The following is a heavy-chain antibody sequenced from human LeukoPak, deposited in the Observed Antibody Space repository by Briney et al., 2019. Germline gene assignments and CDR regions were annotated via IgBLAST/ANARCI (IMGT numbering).Heavy chain of an antibody. V-gene: IGHV1-46*01. Sequence: ASVKVSCKASGYTFTNYYMHWVRQAPGQGLEWVGIINPSGGSTSYAQKFQDRVTMTRDTSTSTVYMELSSLRSEDTAVYYCASVYKYGMDVWGQGTTVIVSS. CDR2: INPSGGST. CDR3: ASVYKYGMDV. J-gene: IGHJ6*02. CDR1: GYTFTNYY.